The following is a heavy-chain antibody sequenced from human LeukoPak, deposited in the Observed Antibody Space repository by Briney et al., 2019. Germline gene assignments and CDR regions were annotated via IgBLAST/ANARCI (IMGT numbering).Heavy chain of an antibody. V-gene: IGHV5-51*01. CDR1: GYSFTNYW. J-gene: IGHJ4*02. CDR2: IYPGDSGT. D-gene: IGHD1-14*01. Sequence: PGESLKISCKGSGYSFTNYWLSWVRQMPGKGLESMGIIYPGDSGTRYSPSFQGQLTFSADKSISTAYLQWSSLKASDTAIYYCARLYIRNSEGLYYFDSWGQGTLVTVSS. CDR3: ARLYIRNSEGLYYFDS.